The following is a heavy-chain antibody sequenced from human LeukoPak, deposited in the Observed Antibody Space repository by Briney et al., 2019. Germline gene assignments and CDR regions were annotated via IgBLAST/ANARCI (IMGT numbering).Heavy chain of an antibody. J-gene: IGHJ4*02. CDR3: ARDGTGSNSGWYIH. CDR1: GFTFSSYA. Sequence: GGSLRLSCAASGFTFSSYAMSWVRQAPGKGLEWVSSIRGSGDSTYYADSVKGRFTISRDNSKNTLYLQMNSLRAEDTAVYYCARDGTGSNSGWYIHWGQGTLVTVSS. D-gene: IGHD6-19*01. CDR2: IRGSGDST. V-gene: IGHV3-23*01.